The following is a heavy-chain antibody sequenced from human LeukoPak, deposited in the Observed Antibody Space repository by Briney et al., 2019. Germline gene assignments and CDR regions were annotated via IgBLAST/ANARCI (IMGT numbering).Heavy chain of an antibody. CDR2: FDPEDGET. V-gene: IGHV1-24*01. J-gene: IGHJ6*02. CDR1: GYTLTELS. Sequence: ASVKVSCKVSGYTLTELSMHWVRQAPGKGLEWMGGFDPEDGETIYAQKFQGRVTMTEDTSTDTAYMELSSLRSEDTAVYYCATVRRGYRYGIYYYYGMDVWGQGTTVTVSS. D-gene: IGHD5-18*01. CDR3: ATVRRGYRYGIYYYYGMDV.